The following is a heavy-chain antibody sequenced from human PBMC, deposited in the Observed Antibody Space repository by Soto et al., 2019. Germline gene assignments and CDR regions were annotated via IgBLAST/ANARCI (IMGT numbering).Heavy chain of an antibody. V-gene: IGHV4-31*03. CDR3: AREAFVDTAMVGFDY. Sequence: PSETLSLTCTVSGGSIISGGYYWIWIRQHPGKGLEWIGYIYYSGSTYYNPSLKSRVTISVDTSKNQFSLKLSSVTAADTAVYYCAREAFVDTAMVGFDYWGQGTLVTVS. CDR2: IYYSGST. CDR1: GGSIISGGYY. D-gene: IGHD5-18*01. J-gene: IGHJ4*02.